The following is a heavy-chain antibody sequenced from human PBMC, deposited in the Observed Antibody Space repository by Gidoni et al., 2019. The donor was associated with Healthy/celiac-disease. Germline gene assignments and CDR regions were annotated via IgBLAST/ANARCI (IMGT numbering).Heavy chain of an antibody. D-gene: IGHD4-17*01. CDR2: IKSKTDGGTT. V-gene: IGHV3-15*01. CDR3: TTDWADYGATSYYYYGMDV. CDR1: GFTFSNAW. Sequence: EVQLVESGGGLVKPGGSLRLSCAASGFTFSNAWMSWVRQAPGKGLEWVGRIKSKTDGGTTDYAAPVKGRFTISRDDSKNTLYLQMNSLKTEDTAVYYCTTDWADYGATSYYYYGMDVWGQGTTVTVSS. J-gene: IGHJ6*02.